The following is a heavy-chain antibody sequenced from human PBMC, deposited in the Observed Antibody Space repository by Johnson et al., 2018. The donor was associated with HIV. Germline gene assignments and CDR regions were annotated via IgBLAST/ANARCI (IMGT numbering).Heavy chain of an antibody. CDR3: AGALWFGNTNDAFDI. V-gene: IGHV3-66*01. Sequence: QLVESGGGLVQPGRSLRLSCAASGFTVGSDYMSWVRQAPGKGLEWVSVIFSGGTTYYADSVKGRFTISRDNSKNTVYLQVNSLRAEDTAVYYCAGALWFGNTNDAFDIWGRGTMVTVSS. CDR2: IFSGGTT. J-gene: IGHJ3*02. D-gene: IGHD3-10*01. CDR1: GFTVGSDY.